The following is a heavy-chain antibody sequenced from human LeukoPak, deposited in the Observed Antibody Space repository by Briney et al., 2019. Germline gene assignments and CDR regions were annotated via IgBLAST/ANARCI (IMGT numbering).Heavy chain of an antibody. Sequence: GASVKVSCKAFGYTFISHAMNWVRQAPGQGLEWMGWINANTGNPTYAQGFTGRLVFSLDTSVSTAYLQISSLKAEDTAVYYCARTIAVAGYMDVWGKGTTVTVSS. CDR2: INANTGNP. CDR1: GYTFISHA. V-gene: IGHV7-4-1*02. CDR3: ARTIAVAGYMDV. D-gene: IGHD6-19*01. J-gene: IGHJ6*03.